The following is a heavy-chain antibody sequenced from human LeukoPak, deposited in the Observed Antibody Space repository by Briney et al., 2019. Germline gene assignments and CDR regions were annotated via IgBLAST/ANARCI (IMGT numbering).Heavy chain of an antibody. V-gene: IGHV1-2*02. CDR1: GFTFTGYY. CDR3: ATDLFYSVSGTYYNVGRVFNY. J-gene: IGHJ4*02. CDR2: INPNSGGT. Sequence: ASVKVSCKASGFTFTGYYMHWVRQAPGQGLEWMGWINPNSGGTNYAQKFQGRVTMTRDTSITTAYMELTSLRSDDTAVYYCATDLFYSVSGTYYNVGRVFNYWGQGTLVTVSS. D-gene: IGHD3-10*01.